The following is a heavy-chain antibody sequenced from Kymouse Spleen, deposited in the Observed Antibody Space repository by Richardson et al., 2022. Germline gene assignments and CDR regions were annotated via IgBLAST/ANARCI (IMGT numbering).Heavy chain of an antibody. Sequence: QVQLQESGPGLVKPSQTLSLTCTVSGGSISSGGYYWSWIRQHPGKGLEWIGYIYYSGSTYYNPSLKSRVTISVDTSKNQFSLKLSSVTAADTAVYYCARDRDYYGSGSYSSYYYYYGMDVWGQGTTVTVSS. V-gene: IGHV4-31*03. D-gene: IGHD3-10*01. CDR2: IYYSGST. CDR1: GGSISSGGYY. CDR3: ARDRDYYGSGSYSSYYYYYGMDV. J-gene: IGHJ6*02.